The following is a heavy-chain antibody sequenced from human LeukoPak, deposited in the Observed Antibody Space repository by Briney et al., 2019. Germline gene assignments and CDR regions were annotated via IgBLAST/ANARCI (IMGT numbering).Heavy chain of an antibody. Sequence: GGSLRLSCTASGFIFDNYDINWVRQPPGKGLEWVSGINWSGGSTGYADSVKGRFTISRDNAKKSLFLQMNSLRVEDTAFYYCARSYCSGGRRYFDYWGQGTLVTVSS. CDR3: ARSYCSGGRRYFDY. D-gene: IGHD2-15*01. V-gene: IGHV3-20*04. CDR1: GFIFDNYD. CDR2: INWSGGST. J-gene: IGHJ4*02.